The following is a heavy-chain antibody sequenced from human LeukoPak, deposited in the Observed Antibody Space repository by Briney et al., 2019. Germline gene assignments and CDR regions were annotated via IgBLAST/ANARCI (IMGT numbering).Heavy chain of an antibody. D-gene: IGHD1-26*01. V-gene: IGHV3-15*04. CDR2: IETKTDGGTT. CDR1: EFTFSNSW. CDR3: TADEWA. J-gene: IGHJ5*02. Sequence: GGSLRLSCAASEFTFSNSWMSWVRQAPGKGLKWVGRIETKTDGGTTDYAAPVKDRFTISRDDSKNTLYLQMNSLETEDTAVYYCTADEWAWGQGTLVTVSS.